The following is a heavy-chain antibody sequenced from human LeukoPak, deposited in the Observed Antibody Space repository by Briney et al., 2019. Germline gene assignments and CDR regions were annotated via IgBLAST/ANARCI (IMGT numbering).Heavy chain of an antibody. Sequence: PSETLSLTCAVYGGSFSGYYWSWIRQPPGKGLEWIGYVYYSGSTNYNPSLKSRVSTSVDTSKNQFSLKLTSVTAVDTAMYYCARNGVYRGDNYYYMDVWGKGTTVTVSS. D-gene: IGHD2-8*01. CDR3: ARNGVYRGDNYYYMDV. J-gene: IGHJ6*03. V-gene: IGHV4-59*01. CDR2: VYYSGST. CDR1: GGSFSGYY.